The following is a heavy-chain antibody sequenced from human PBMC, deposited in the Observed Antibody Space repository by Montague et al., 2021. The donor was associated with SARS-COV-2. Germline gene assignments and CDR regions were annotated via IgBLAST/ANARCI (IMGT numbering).Heavy chain of an antibody. Sequence: SLRLSCAASGFTFSCFAMHWFRCGASKALVWVADISYDVSHKYYTASSTGRFTISRDNSKNTLYLQMNSLRAEDTAVYYCARTNSGSYYSSFDYWGQGTLVNV. J-gene: IGHJ4*02. CDR1: GFTFSCFA. V-gene: IGHV3-30*04. D-gene: IGHD1-26*01. CDR2: ISYDVSHK. CDR3: ARTNSGSYYSSFDY.